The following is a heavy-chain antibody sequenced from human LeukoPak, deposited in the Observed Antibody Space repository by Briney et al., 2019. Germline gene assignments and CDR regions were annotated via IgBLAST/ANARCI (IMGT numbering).Heavy chain of an antibody. Sequence: SETLSLTCTVSGGSISSYYWSWIRQPPGKGLEWIGYIYYSGSTNYNPSLKSRVTISVDTSKNQFSLKLSSVTAADTAVYYCAGDGGSGWHYFDYWGQGTLVTVSS. CDR3: AGDGGSGWHYFDY. CDR2: IYYSGST. CDR1: GGSISSYY. V-gene: IGHV4-59*01. J-gene: IGHJ4*02. D-gene: IGHD6-19*01.